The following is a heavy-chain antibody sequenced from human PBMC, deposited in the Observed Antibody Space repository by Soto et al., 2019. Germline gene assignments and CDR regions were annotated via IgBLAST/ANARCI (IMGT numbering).Heavy chain of an antibody. CDR2: ISGYNGNT. D-gene: IGHD3-9*01. CDR3: ARSDQYFDWLPQSPYYFDY. J-gene: IGHJ4*02. V-gene: IGHV1-18*01. CDR1: GYTFTSYG. Sequence: QVQLVQSGAEVKKPGASVKVSCKASGYTFTSYGISWVRQAPGQGLEWMGWISGYNGNTNYAQKRQGRVTMTTDTSTSTAYMELRSLRSDDTAVYFCARSDQYFDWLPQSPYYFDYWGQGTLVTVSS.